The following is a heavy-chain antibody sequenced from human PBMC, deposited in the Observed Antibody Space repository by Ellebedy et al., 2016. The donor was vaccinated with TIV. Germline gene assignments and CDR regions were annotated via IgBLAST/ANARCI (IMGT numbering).Heavy chain of an antibody. V-gene: IGHV3-23*01. CDR1: GFTVSNNY. D-gene: IGHD2-15*01. CDR3: AADRYCISGNCYWVDY. J-gene: IGHJ4*02. Sequence: GESLKISCAASGFTVSNNYISWVRQAPGKGLEWVSTISGSGCSTHYADSVKGHFPLSRDNSKNTLYLQVNSLRAEDTAVYYCAADRYCISGNCYWVDYWGQGTLVTVSS. CDR2: ISGSGCST.